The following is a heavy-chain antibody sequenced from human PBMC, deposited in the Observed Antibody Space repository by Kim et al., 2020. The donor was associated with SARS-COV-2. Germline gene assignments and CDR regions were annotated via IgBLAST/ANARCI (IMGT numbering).Heavy chain of an antibody. D-gene: IGHD3-10*01. CDR3: AKATMVRGVIYYGMDV. CDR1: GFTFSSYG. CDR2: ISYDGSNK. J-gene: IGHJ6*01. V-gene: IGHV3-30*18. Sequence: GGSLRLSCAASGFTFSSYGMHWVRQAPGKGLEWVAVISYDGSNKYYADSVKGRFTISRDNSKNTLYLQMNSLRAEDTAVYYCAKATMVRGVIYYGMDVWG.